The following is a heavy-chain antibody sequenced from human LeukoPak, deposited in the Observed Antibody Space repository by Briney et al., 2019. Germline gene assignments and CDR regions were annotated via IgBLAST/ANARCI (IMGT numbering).Heavy chain of an antibody. V-gene: IGHV3-11*06. CDR3: ARTKYDFWSGYHGMDV. CDR2: ISSSSSYT. J-gene: IGHJ6*02. CDR1: GFTFSDYY. D-gene: IGHD3-3*01. Sequence: GGSLRLSCAASGFTFSDYYMSWIRQAPGKGLEWVSYISSSSSYTNYADSVKGRFTISRDNAKNSLYLQMNSLRAEDTAVYYCARTKYDFWSGYHGMDVWGQGTTVTVSS.